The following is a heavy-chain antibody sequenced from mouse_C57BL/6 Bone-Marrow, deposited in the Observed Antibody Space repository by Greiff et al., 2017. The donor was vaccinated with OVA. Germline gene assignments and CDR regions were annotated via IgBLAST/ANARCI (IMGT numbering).Heavy chain of an antibody. J-gene: IGHJ3*01. Sequence: QVQLQQPGAELVKPGASVKLSCKASGYTFTSYWMHWVKQRPGQGLEWIGMIHPNSGSTNYNEKFKSKATLTVDKSSSTAYMQLSSLTSEDSAVYYCARSGYYGSGCAYWGQGTLVTVSA. CDR1: GYTFTSYW. D-gene: IGHD1-1*01. CDR2: IHPNSGST. V-gene: IGHV1-64*01. CDR3: ARSGYYGSGCAY.